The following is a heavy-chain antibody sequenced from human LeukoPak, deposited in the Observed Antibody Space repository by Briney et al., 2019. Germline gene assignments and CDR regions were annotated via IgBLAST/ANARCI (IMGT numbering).Heavy chain of an antibody. D-gene: IGHD6-13*01. Sequence: GGSLRLSCAASGFTFSSYGMHWVRQAPGKGLEWVAFIRYDGSNKYYADSVKGRFTISRDNSKNTLYLQMNSLRAEDTAVYYCAKDSGGIAAPNYYYYYYMDVWGKGTTVTVSS. CDR2: IRYDGSNK. J-gene: IGHJ6*03. CDR3: AKDSGGIAAPNYYYYYYMDV. CDR1: GFTFSSYG. V-gene: IGHV3-30*02.